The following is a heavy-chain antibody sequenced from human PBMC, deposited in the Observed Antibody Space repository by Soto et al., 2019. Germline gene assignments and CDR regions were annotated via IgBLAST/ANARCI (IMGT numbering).Heavy chain of an antibody. Sequence: PPETLCVTCNVSGGSISDFYWSWIRQSPGKRLEWIGYLYYTGSTNYNPALKSRVTISLDTSKNQFSLKMRSVTAADTAVYYCARGGFYDFRSSQATPIHVWGLWTSVSGS. CDR2: LYYTGST. D-gene: IGHD3-3*01. J-gene: IGHJ6*02. CDR3: ARGGFYDFRSSQATPIHV. V-gene: IGHV4-59*01. CDR1: GGSISDFY.